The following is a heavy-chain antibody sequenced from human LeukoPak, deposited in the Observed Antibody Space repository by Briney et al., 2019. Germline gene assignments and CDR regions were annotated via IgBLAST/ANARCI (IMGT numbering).Heavy chain of an antibody. Sequence: GGSLRLSCAASGFTFSSYGMHWVRQAPGKGLEWVAVIWYDGSNKYYADSVKGRFTISRDNSKDTLYLQMNSLRAEDTAVYYCARVEDSRLGGYFDYWGQGTLVTVSS. CDR1: GFTFSSYG. J-gene: IGHJ4*02. D-gene: IGHD2-15*01. CDR3: ARVEDSRLGGYFDY. CDR2: IWYDGSNK. V-gene: IGHV3-33*01.